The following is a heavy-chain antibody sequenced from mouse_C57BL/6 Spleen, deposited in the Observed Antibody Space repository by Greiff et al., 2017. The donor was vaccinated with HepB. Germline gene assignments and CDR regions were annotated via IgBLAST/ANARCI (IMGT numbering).Heavy chain of an antibody. CDR3: ARYYGNYGDAMDY. D-gene: IGHD2-1*01. J-gene: IGHJ4*01. V-gene: IGHV1-19*01. CDR1: GYTFPDYY. Sequence: EVQLQQSGPVLVKPGASVKMSCKASGYTFPDYYMNWVKQSHGKSLEWIGVINPYNGGTSYNQKFKGKATLTVDKSSSTAYMELNSLTSEDSAVYYCARYYGNYGDAMDYWGQGTSVTVSS. CDR2: INPYNGGT.